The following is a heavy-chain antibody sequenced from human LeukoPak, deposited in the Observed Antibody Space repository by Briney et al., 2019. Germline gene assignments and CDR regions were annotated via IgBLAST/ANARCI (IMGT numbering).Heavy chain of an antibody. J-gene: IGHJ6*03. CDR3: AKAIFGVVNDFYFMDV. D-gene: IGHD3-3*01. Sequence: GGSLRLSCAASGFTFSSYSMNWVRLAPGKGLEWVSSINSDGDYIYYADSLKGRFTISRDNGKNSLYLQMNSLRAEDSAVYYCAKAIFGVVNDFYFMDVWGKGTKVTVSS. V-gene: IGHV3-21*01. CDR2: INSDGDYI. CDR1: GFTFSSYS.